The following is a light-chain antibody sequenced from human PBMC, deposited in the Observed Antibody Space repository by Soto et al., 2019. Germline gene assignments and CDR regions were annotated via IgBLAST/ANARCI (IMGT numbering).Light chain of an antibody. V-gene: IGLV2-23*01. CDR1: SSDVGTYNL. CDR3: FSYAGDSLYV. CDR2: EGT. Sequence: QSVLTQPASVSGSPGQSITISGTGRSSDVGTYNLVSWYQQHPGRAPKLMLYEGTKRPSGVSNRFSGSKSGNTASLTTSGLQAEDEADYYCFSYAGDSLYVFGTGTKVTVL. J-gene: IGLJ1*01.